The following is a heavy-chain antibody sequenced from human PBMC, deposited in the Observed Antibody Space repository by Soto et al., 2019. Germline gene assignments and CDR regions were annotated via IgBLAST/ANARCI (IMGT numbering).Heavy chain of an antibody. V-gene: IGHV4-34*01. Sequence: SETLSLTCAVYGGSFSGYYWSWIRQPPGKGLEWIGEINHSGSTNYNPSLKSRVTISVDTSKNQFSLKLSSVTAADTAVYYCARGLRRGGQWLAFCYWGQGTLVTVSS. D-gene: IGHD6-19*01. CDR3: ARGLRRGGQWLAFCY. CDR2: INHSGST. CDR1: GGSFSGYY. J-gene: IGHJ4*02.